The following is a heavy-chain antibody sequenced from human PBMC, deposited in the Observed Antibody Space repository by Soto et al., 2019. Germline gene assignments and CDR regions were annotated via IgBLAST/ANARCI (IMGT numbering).Heavy chain of an antibody. Sequence: ASVKVSCKASGYTFTSYDINWVRQATAQGLEWMGWMNPNSGNTGYAQKFQGRVTMTRNTSISTAYMELSSLRSEDTAVYYCARGLKEVAGTSDAFDIWGQGTMVTVSS. D-gene: IGHD6-19*01. CDR3: ARGLKEVAGTSDAFDI. J-gene: IGHJ3*02. CDR2: MNPNSGNT. V-gene: IGHV1-8*02. CDR1: GYTFTSYD.